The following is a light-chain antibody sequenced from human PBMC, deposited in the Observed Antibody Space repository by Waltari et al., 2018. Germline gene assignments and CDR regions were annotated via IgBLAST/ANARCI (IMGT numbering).Light chain of an antibody. CDR2: ENN. Sequence: QSVLTQPPSVSGAPGQRVTISCTGSSSNIGSKSFVSWYQQFPGTAPKLLIYENNKRPSGLSDRFSGSKSGTSASLTITGLRSEDEADYFCSAWDTTLDSLLFGGGTRLTVV. V-gene: IGLV1-51*02. CDR1: SSNIGSKSF. J-gene: IGLJ2*01. CDR3: SAWDTTLDSLL.